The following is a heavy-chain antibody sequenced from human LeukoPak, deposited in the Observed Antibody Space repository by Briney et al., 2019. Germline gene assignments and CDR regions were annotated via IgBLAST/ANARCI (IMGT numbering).Heavy chain of an antibody. CDR3: ARTPSYYGSGSYKIRKYWYFDL. D-gene: IGHD3-10*01. V-gene: IGHV1-18*01. CDR1: GYTFTSYG. J-gene: IGHJ2*01. CDR2: ISAYNGNT. Sequence: ASVKVSCKASGYTFTSYGISWVRQAPGQGLEWMGWISAYNGNTNYAQKLQGRVTMTTDTSTSTAYMELRSLRSDDTAVYYCARTPSYYGSGSYKIRKYWYFDLWGRGTLVTVSS.